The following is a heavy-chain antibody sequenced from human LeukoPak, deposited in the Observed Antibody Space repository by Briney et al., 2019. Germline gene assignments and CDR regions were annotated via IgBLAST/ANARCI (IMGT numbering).Heavy chain of an antibody. CDR3: ARIYSSSWFLNWFDP. CDR2: IYTTGST. Sequence: PSETLSLTCTVSGGSISSRSYYWTWIRQPAGKGLEWIGRIYTTGSTNYNPSLKSRITISVDTSKNQFSLKLNSVTAADTAVYYCARIYSSSWFLNWFDPGGQGTLVTVSS. V-gene: IGHV4-61*02. CDR1: GGSISSRSYY. J-gene: IGHJ5*02. D-gene: IGHD6-13*01.